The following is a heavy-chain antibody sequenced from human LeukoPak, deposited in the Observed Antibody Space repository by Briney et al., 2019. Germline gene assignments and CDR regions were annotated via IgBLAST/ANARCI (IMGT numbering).Heavy chain of an antibody. V-gene: IGHV4-34*01. CDR2: INHSGST. CDR3: ARRYFDRSRWFDP. J-gene: IGHJ5*02. D-gene: IGHD3-9*01. CDR1: GGSFSGYY. Sequence: ASETLSLTCAVYGGSFSGYYWSWIRQPPGKGLEWIGEINHSGSTNYNPSLKSRVTISVDTSKNQFSLKLSSVTAADTAVYYCARRYFDRSRWFDPWGQGTLVTVSS.